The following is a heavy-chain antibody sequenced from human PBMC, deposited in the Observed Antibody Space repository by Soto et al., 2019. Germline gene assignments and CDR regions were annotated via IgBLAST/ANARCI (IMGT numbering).Heavy chain of an antibody. CDR2: IRQDGSEK. CDR3: AREIVVARGANYWDY. D-gene: IGHD2-2*01. J-gene: IGHJ4*02. CDR1: GFTFSSNW. Sequence: PGGSLRLSCVGSGFTFSSNWMTWVRQAPGKGLEWVGNIRQDGSEKNYVDSVKGRFTISRDNAKNSLYLQMNSLRAEDTAVYYCAREIVVARGANYWDYWGPGTLVAVSS. V-gene: IGHV3-7*04.